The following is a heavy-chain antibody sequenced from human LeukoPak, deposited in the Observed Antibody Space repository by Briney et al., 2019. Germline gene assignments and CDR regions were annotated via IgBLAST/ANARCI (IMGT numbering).Heavy chain of an antibody. Sequence: GRSLRLSCAAAASTFSNYYISCIRQAARNGLGWVSYISIIGSTIYYADSMKGRLSLSRDNGKNSLYLQMNSLRAEDTAVYCCAGDRDLVPEGGGMDVWGQGATVTVSS. D-gene: IGHD1-26*01. CDR1: ASTFSNYY. CDR2: ISIIGSTI. J-gene: IGHJ6*01. CDR3: AGDRDLVPEGGGMDV. V-gene: IGHV3-11*01.